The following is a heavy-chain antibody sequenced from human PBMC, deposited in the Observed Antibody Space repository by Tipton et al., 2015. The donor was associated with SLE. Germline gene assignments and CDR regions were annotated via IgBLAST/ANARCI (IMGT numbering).Heavy chain of an antibody. CDR1: GFTFSSYW. CDR3: ARGPKPTTYDYIWGSYRSDY. Sequence: SLRLSCAASGFTFSSYWMHWVRQAPGKGLVWVSRINSDGSSTSYADSVKGRFTISRDNAKNTLYLQMNSLRAEDTAVYYCARGPKPTTYDYIWGSYRSDYWGQGTLVTVSS. J-gene: IGHJ4*02. D-gene: IGHD3-16*02. V-gene: IGHV3-74*01. CDR2: INSDGSST.